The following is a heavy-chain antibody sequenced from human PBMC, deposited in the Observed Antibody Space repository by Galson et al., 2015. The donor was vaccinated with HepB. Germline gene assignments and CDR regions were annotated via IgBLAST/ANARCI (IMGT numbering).Heavy chain of an antibody. CDR1: GFTFSSYS. V-gene: IGHV3-48*01. J-gene: IGHJ6*02. CDR2: ISSSSSTI. CDR3: ARGVRSFPMERPYYYYYGMDV. D-gene: IGHD1-1*01. Sequence: SLRLSCAASGFTFSSYSMNWVRQAPGKGLEWVSYISSSSSTIYYADSVKGRFTISRDNAKNSLYLQMNSLRAEDTAVYYCARGVRSFPMERPYYYYYGMDVWGQGTTVTVSS.